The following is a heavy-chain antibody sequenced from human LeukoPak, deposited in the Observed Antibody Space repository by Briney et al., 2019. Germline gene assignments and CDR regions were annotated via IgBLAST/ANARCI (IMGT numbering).Heavy chain of an antibody. CDR3: ASESDSSTWALYFDY. Sequence: GGSLRLSCAASGFTFNSYSMNWVRQAPGKGLEWVSSISSSSSYIYYADSVKGRFTISRDNAKNSLYLQMNSLRAEDTAVYYCASESDSSTWALYFDYWGQGTLVTVSP. V-gene: IGHV3-21*01. J-gene: IGHJ4*02. CDR2: ISSSSSYI. D-gene: IGHD6-13*01. CDR1: GFTFNSYS.